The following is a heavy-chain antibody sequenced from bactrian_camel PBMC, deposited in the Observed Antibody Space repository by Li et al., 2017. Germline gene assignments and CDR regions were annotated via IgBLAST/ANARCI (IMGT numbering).Heavy chain of an antibody. Sequence: VQLVESGGGLVQPGGSLRLSCTASGLQFSFYAMSWVRQAPGKGLEWVSGINSGGRSTYYADSLKGRFTISRDYTKNTLYLQMNSPKAEDTAMYFCAACQLTAVGGKFWGQGTQVTVS. CDR3: AACQLTAVGGKF. CDR2: INSGGRST. CDR1: GLQFSFYA. D-gene: IGHD7*01. J-gene: IGHJ4*01. V-gene: IGHV3S31*01.